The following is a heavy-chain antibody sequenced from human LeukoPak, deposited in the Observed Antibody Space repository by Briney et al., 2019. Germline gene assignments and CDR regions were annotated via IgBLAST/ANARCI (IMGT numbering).Heavy chain of an antibody. Sequence: PGGSLRLSCAASGFIFSSYNMNWVRQAPGKGLEWVSSITSGSSYIYYADSVKGRFTISRDNAKNSLYLQMNSLRAEDTAVYYCARESRAVAGTYYYYYYMDVWGKGTTVTVSS. CDR3: ARESRAVAGTYYYYYYMDV. J-gene: IGHJ6*03. V-gene: IGHV3-21*01. CDR2: ITSGSSYI. D-gene: IGHD6-19*01. CDR1: GFIFSSYN.